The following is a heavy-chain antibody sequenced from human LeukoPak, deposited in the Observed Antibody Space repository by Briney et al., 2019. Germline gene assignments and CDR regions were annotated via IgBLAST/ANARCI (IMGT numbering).Heavy chain of an antibody. V-gene: IGHV3-7*01. CDR2: IKQDGSEK. CDR1: GLTFSSYW. CDR3: ARDKIMGASLFDY. Sequence: GGSLRLSCAASGLTFSSYWMSWVRQAPGKGLEWVANIKQDGSEKYYVDSVKGRFTISRDNAKNSLYLQMNSLRAEDTAAYYCARDKIMGASLFDYWGQGSLVTVSS. D-gene: IGHD3-16*01. J-gene: IGHJ4*02.